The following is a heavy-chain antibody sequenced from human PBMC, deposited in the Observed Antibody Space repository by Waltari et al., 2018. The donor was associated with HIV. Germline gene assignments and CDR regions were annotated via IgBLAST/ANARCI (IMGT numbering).Heavy chain of an antibody. D-gene: IGHD1-26*01. CDR3: SKEGRAWEVYFDY. V-gene: IGHV3-23*01. CDR1: GFTFSNYA. CDR2: MSVSAAST. Sequence: EVQLLDSGGGLVQPWGSLRLSCAASGFTFSNYAMSLVRQAPGKVLGWVATMSVSAASTYYADSVKGRFTFSRDNSKNTLDLQTNSLRAEDTALYYWSKEGRAWEVYFDYWGQGTLVTVSS. J-gene: IGHJ4*02.